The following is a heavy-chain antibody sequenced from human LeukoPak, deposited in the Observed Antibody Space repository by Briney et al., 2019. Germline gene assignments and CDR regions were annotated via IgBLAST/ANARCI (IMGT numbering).Heavy chain of an antibody. D-gene: IGHD4-17*01. CDR2: IYPGDSDT. CDR1: GYNFTSYW. V-gene: IGHV5-51*01. CDR3: ARHRTTVTHGPWQPVDY. J-gene: IGHJ4*02. Sequence: GESLKISCKGSGYNFTSYWIGWVRQMPGKGLEWMGIIYPGDSDTRYSPSFQGQVTISADKSISTAYLQLSSLKASDTAMYYCARHRTTVTHGPWQPVDYWGQGTLVTVSS.